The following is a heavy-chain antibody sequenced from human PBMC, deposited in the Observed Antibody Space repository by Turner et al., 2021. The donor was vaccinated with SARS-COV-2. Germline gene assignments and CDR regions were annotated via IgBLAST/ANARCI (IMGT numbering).Heavy chain of an antibody. D-gene: IGHD2-21*02. J-gene: IGHJ4*02. CDR3: SRGDDSRKSGLL. CDR1: GGSFSGYY. CDR2: IHPSGSK. Sequence: QVHLQQWGAGLLKPSETLSLTCAVYGGSFSGYYCTWIRQPPGKGLEWIGEIHPSGSKYYNPSLKSRVTISQDTSKSQFSLKLSSVTAADTAVYHCSRGDDSRKSGLLWGQGTLVTVSS. V-gene: IGHV4-34*01.